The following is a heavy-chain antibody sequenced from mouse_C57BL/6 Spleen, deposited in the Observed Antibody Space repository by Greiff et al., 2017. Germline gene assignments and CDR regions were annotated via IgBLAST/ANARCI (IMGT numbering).Heavy chain of an antibody. Sequence: EVQRVESGGGLVKPGGSLKLSCAASGFTFSDYGMHWVRQAPEKGLEWVAYISSGSSTIYYADTVKGRFTISRDNAKNTLFLQMTSLRSEDTAMYYCARAYYSNYGDYWGQGTSVTVSS. CDR1: GFTFSDYG. CDR2: ISSGSSTI. CDR3: ARAYYSNYGDY. V-gene: IGHV5-17*01. J-gene: IGHJ4*01. D-gene: IGHD2-5*01.